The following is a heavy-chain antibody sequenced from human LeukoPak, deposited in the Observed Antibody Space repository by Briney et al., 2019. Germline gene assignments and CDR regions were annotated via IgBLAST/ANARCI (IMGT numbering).Heavy chain of an antibody. CDR2: ISGSGGST. V-gene: IGHV3-23*01. CDR1: GFTFSSYA. J-gene: IGHJ4*02. CDR3: AKEKGSSWYSDY. Sequence: GGSLILSCAASGFTFSSYAMSWVRPAPGKGLEWVSAISGSGGSTYYADSVKGRFTISKDNSKNTLYLEMNSLRAEDTAVYYCAKEKGSSWYSDYWGQGTLVSVSS. D-gene: IGHD6-13*01.